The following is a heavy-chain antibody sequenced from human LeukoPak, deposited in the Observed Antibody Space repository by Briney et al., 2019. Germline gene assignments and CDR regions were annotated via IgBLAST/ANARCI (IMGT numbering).Heavy chain of an antibody. D-gene: IGHD6-13*01. CDR2: IYYTGST. CDR1: GGSISGSSYY. Sequence: ASETLSLTCTVSGGSISGSSYYWGWIRQPPGKGLEWIGSIYYTGSTYHNPSLKSRVTISVDTSRNQFSLRLSSLTAADTAVYYCARSTAWQQLVQDWGQGTLVTVSS. J-gene: IGHJ4*02. CDR3: ARSTAWQQLVQD. V-gene: IGHV4-39*01.